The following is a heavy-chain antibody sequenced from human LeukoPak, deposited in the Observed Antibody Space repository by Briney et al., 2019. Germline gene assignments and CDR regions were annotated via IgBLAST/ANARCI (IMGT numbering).Heavy chain of an antibody. D-gene: IGHD3-22*01. CDR1: GFTFSSYA. CDR2: ISGSGGST. CDR3: AKGSSMIVVVTFDY. J-gene: IGHJ4*02. Sequence: GGSLRLSCAAPGFTFSSYAMSWVRQAPGKGLEWVSAISGSGGSTYYADSVKGRFTISRDNSKNTLYLQMNSLRAEDTAVYYCAKGSSMIVVVTFDYWGQGTLVTVSS. V-gene: IGHV3-23*01.